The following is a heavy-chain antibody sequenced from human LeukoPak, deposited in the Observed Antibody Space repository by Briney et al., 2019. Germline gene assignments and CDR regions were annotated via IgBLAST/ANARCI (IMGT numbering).Heavy chain of an antibody. Sequence: SETLSLTCAVYGGSFNDYYWNWIRQPPGKALEWIGEINHIGSASYSPSPLSRVTISVDTSNNKFSLKLTSLTAADTAVYYCVRHLSAGRPAFDIWGQGTMVTVSS. CDR1: GGSFNDYY. D-gene: IGHD2-15*01. V-gene: IGHV4-34*01. CDR2: INHIGSA. CDR3: VRHLSAGRPAFDI. J-gene: IGHJ3*02.